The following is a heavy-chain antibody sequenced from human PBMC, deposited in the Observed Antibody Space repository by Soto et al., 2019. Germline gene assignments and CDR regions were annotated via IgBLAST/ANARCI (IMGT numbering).Heavy chain of an antibody. CDR1: GINYNTYA. D-gene: IGHD5-12*01. V-gene: IGHV1-3*01. Sequence: QVQLVQSGAEMKKPGASVKLSCKTSGINYNTYAIHWVRQAPGQGLEWMGWINAGNGDTRDSQNFQGRVTLTRDTPASTVYMDLDSLKSEDTGVYYCARAISGYVTWGQGTLVTVSS. CDR2: INAGNGDT. CDR3: ARAISGYVT. J-gene: IGHJ4*02.